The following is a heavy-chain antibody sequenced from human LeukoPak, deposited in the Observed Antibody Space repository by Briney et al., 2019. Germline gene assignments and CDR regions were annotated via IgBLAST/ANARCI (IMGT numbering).Heavy chain of an antibody. J-gene: IGHJ4*02. CDR1: GVSFNDYY. CDR2: INHSGYT. CDR3: TRMTAGHDY. V-gene: IGHV4-34*01. Sequence: SETLSLTCAVSGVSFNDYYWSWVRQTPGKGLEWIGEINHSGYTNDSPSLKSRVTLSIDTSRKQFSLNLRSVTVADTGIYYCTRMTAGHDYWGQGTLVTLSS. D-gene: IGHD2-21*02.